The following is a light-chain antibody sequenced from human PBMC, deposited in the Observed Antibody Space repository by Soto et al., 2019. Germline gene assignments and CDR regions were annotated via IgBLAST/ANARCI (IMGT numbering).Light chain of an antibody. CDR3: QPYNKWPPLTT. CDR1: QSVSSN. J-gene: IGKJ5*01. CDR2: GAS. Sequence: EIVMTQSPATLSVSPGERATLSCRASQSVSSNLAWYQQKPGQAPRLLIYGASTRATGIPARFSGSGSGTEFTLTISSLQSEDFAVYYCQPYNKWPPLTTLGQGTRLE. V-gene: IGKV3-15*01.